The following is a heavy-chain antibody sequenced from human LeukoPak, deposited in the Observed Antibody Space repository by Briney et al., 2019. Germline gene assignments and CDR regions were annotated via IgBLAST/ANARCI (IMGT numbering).Heavy chain of an antibody. CDR2: IYTSGST. J-gene: IGHJ4*02. D-gene: IGHD6-13*01. V-gene: IGHV4-4*08. Sequence: PSETLSLTCAVYGGSFSGYYWSWIRQPPGKGLEWIGRIYTSGSTNYNPSLKSRVTISVDTSKNQFSLKLSSVTAADTAVYYCASTTIAAAGSIDHWGQGTLVTVSS. CDR1: GGSFSGYY. CDR3: ASTTIAAAGSIDH.